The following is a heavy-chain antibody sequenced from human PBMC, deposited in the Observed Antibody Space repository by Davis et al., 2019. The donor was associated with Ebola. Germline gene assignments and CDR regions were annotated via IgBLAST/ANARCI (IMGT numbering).Heavy chain of an antibody. D-gene: IGHD7-27*01. Sequence: SVNVSCKPSVYTFSDHYIHWLRQAPASPLESTGWNNPKHGATNYEQKFRGRVTVTRDTSVNTAYLQLSSLRPNDPAVYSCATNSGGIGRWTYFEYWGQGTLVTVSS. CDR3: ATNSGGIGRWTYFEY. J-gene: IGHJ4*02. V-gene: IGHV1-2*02. CDR2: NNPKHGAT. CDR1: VYTFSDHY.